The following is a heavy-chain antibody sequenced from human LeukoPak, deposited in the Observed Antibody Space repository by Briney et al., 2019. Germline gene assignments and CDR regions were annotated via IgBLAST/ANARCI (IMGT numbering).Heavy chain of an antibody. CDR1: GFTFSSYA. CDR3: AKDRLTYYYDSSGYVFDI. D-gene: IGHD3-22*01. V-gene: IGHV3-23*01. Sequence: PGGSLRLSCAASGFTFSSYAMSWVRQVPGKGLEWVSAISGSGGSTYYADSVKGRFTISRDNSKNTLYLQMNSLRAEDTAVYYCAKDRLTYYYDSSGYVFDIWGQGTMVTVSS. J-gene: IGHJ3*02. CDR2: ISGSGGST.